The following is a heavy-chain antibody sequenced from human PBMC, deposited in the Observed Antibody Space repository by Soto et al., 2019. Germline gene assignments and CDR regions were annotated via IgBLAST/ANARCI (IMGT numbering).Heavy chain of an antibody. CDR2: IYTSGST. CDR1: GGSISSYY. CDR3: ARDLQPYYYYYGMDV. J-gene: IGHJ6*02. D-gene: IGHD4-4*01. Sequence: SETLSLTCTVSGGSISSYYWSWNRQPAGKGLEWIGRIYTSGSTNYNPSLKSRVTMSVDTSKNQFSLKLSSVTAADTAVYYCARDLQPYYYYYGMDVWGQGTTVTVSS. V-gene: IGHV4-4*07.